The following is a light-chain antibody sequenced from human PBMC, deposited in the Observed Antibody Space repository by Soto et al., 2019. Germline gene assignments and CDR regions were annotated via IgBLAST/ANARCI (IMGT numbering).Light chain of an antibody. Sequence: EIVLTQSPGTLSLSPRDRATLSCRASQSVTSSYLAWYQQKPGQAPRLLIYGASSRATGIPDRFSGSGSGTDFTLTISRLEPEDFAVYYCQQDGNSPITFGQGTRLEIK. CDR2: GAS. V-gene: IGKV3-20*01. CDR1: QSVTSSY. J-gene: IGKJ5*01. CDR3: QQDGNSPIT.